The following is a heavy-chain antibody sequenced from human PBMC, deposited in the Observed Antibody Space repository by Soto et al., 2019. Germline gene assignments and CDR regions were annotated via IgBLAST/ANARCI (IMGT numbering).Heavy chain of an antibody. CDR3: AREVGAPSGWLDP. CDR2: ISGSGGLK. CDR1: GFTFTNYA. V-gene: IGHV3-23*04. J-gene: IGHJ5*02. Sequence: EVQLVESGGGLVQPGESLRLSCAASGFTFTNYAMTWVRQTPGKGLEWVSGISGSGGLKYYADSVQGRFTVSRDNSKNILYLQMDNLRDEDTALYYCAREVGAPSGWLDPWGQGTQVTVSS. D-gene: IGHD1-26*01.